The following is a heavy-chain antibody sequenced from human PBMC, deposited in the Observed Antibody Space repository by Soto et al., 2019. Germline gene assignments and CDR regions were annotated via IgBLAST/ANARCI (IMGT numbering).Heavy chain of an antibody. CDR1: GYTLTELF. CDR2: FDPEDGET. V-gene: IGHV1-24*01. Sequence: QVQLVQSGAEVKKPGASVKVSCKVSGYTLTELFMHWVRQAPGKGLEWMGGFDPEDGETIYAQKFQSRVTSTEDTSTDTAYMELSSLRSEDTAVYYCATVPIAAAGTPFDPWGQGTLVTVSS. D-gene: IGHD6-13*01. CDR3: ATVPIAAAGTPFDP. J-gene: IGHJ5*02.